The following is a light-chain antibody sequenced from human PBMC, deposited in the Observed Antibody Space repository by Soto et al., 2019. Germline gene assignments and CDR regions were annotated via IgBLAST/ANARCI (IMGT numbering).Light chain of an antibody. CDR1: QGVSIW. Sequence: DLQMTQSPSTLSASVGDRVTITCRASQGVSIWLAWYQQKPGKAPKLLIYKASSLESGVPSRFSGSGSGTEFTLTISSLQPDDFATYYCQQYNSYTWTFGQGTKVEIK. J-gene: IGKJ1*01. V-gene: IGKV1-5*03. CDR3: QQYNSYTWT. CDR2: KAS.